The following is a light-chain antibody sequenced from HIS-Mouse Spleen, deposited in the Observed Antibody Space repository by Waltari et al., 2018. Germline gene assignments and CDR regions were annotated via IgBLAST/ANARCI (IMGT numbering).Light chain of an antibody. V-gene: IGKV1-9*01. CDR2: APS. J-gene: IGKJ1*01. CDR3: QQLNSYPPT. Sequence: DIQLTHSPSFLSASVGDRVTITCRARQCISSYLAWYQQKPGKAPKLLIYAPSTLQSGVPSRFSGSGSGTEFTLTISSLQPEDFATYYCQQLNSYPPTFGQGTKVEIK. CDR1: QCISSY.